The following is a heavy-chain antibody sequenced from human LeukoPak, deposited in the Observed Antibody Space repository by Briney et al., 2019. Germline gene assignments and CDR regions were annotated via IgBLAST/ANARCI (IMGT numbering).Heavy chain of an antibody. V-gene: IGHV3-30*02. CDR1: GFTFSSYG. D-gene: IGHD1-26*01. CDR3: ARESYRDPYFDY. CDR2: IRYDGSNK. J-gene: IGHJ4*02. Sequence: GGSLRLSCAASGFTFSSYGMHWVRQAPGKGLEWVAFIRYDGSNKYYADSVKGRFTISRDNSKNTLYLQMNSLRAEDTAVYYCARESYRDPYFDYWGQGTLVTVSS.